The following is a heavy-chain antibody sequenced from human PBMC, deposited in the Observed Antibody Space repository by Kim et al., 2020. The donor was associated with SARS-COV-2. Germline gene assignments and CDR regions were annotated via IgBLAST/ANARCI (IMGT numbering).Heavy chain of an antibody. D-gene: IGHD6-6*01. V-gene: IGHV5-51*01. J-gene: IGHJ4*02. CDR3: ARHLGSSSSHFDY. Sequence: PPFPGQVTSSADKSISTAYLQWSSLKASDTAMYYCARHLGSSSSHFDYWGQGTLVTVSS.